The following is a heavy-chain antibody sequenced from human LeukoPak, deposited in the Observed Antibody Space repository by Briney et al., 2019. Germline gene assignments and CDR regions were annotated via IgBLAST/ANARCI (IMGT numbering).Heavy chain of an antibody. CDR2: IYYSGST. V-gene: IGHV4-39*01. J-gene: IGHJ3*02. D-gene: IGHD6-19*01. CDR1: GGSISRSPYY. CDR3: ARIPTNAVPSAHNGFDI. Sequence: PSETLSLTCSVSGGSISRSPYYWGWIRQPPGKGLEWIAGIYYSGSTYYNPSLKSRVTISVDTSKNQFSLRLNSVTAADTSIYYCARIPTNAVPSAHNGFDIWGQGTMLTVSS.